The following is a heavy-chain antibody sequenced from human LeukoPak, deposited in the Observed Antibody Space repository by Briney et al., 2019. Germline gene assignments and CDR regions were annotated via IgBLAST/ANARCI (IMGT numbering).Heavy chain of an antibody. CDR3: ARGYGWPMGHYFDY. V-gene: IGHV3-11*04. CDR2: ISSGGSSI. J-gene: IGHJ4*02. CDR1: GFTFSDYY. Sequence: GGSLRLSCAASGFTFSDYYMSWIRQAPGKGLEWVSYISSGGSSICYADSVKGRFTISRDNAKNSLYLQMNSLRAEDTAVYNCARGYGWPMGHYFDYWGQGPLVTVSS. D-gene: IGHD5-18*01.